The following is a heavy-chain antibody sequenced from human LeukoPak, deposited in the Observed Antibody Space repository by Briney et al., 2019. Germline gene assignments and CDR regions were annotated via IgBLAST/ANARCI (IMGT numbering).Heavy chain of an antibody. V-gene: IGHV4-59*13. CDR2: IYYSGST. J-gene: IGHJ4*02. CDR3: ARVTAGGSYYGPIFDY. CDR1: GGSISSYY. D-gene: IGHD1-26*01. Sequence: SETLSLTCTVSGGSISSYYWSWVRQPPGKGLEWIGFIYYSGSTNYNPSLKSRVAISVDRSKNQFSLKLSSVTAADTAVYYCARVTAGGSYYGPIFDYWGQGTLVTVSS.